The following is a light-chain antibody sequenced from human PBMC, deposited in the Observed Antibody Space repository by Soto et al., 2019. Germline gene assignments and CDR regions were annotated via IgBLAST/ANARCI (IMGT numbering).Light chain of an antibody. J-gene: IGLJ1*01. CDR2: EGS. Sequence: QSVLTQPASVSGSPGQSITFSCTGTSSDVGSYSLVSWYQQHPGKAPKLMIYEGSKRPSGVSNRFSGSKSGNTASLTISGLQAEDEADYYCSSYAGNTTFGVFGTGTQLTVL. CDR1: SSDVGSYSL. CDR3: SSYAGNTTFGV. V-gene: IGLV2-23*03.